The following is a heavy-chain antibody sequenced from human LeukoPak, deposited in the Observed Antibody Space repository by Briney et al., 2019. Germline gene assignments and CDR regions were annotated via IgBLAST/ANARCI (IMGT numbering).Heavy chain of an antibody. D-gene: IGHD6-13*01. J-gene: IGHJ4*02. CDR3: ARYPLSYSSNWHYYFDY. V-gene: IGHV1-18*01. CDR2: ISASNGNT. CDR1: GYTFTSYG. Sequence: ASVKVSCKSSGYTFTSYGVSWVRQAPGQGLEWMGWISASNGNTNYAQNLQDRVTMTTATSTSTAYMELRSLRSDDTAVYYCARYPLSYSSNWHYYFDYWGQGTLLTVSS.